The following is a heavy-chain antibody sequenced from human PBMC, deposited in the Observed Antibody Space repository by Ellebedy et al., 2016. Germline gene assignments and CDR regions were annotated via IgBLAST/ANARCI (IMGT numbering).Heavy chain of an antibody. CDR2: ISSSGSTI. V-gene: IGHV3-11*01. D-gene: IGHD4-17*01. J-gene: IGHJ4*02. CDR1: GFTFSDYC. Sequence: GESLKISXAASGFTFSDYCMSWIRQAPGKGLEWVSYISSSGSTIYYADSVKGRFTISRDNAKNSLYLQMNSLRAEDTAVYYCARGGRYGDLGHWGQGTLVTVSS. CDR3: ARGGRYGDLGH.